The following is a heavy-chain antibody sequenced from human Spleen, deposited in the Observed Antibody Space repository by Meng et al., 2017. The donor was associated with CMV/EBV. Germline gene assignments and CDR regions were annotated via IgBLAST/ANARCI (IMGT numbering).Heavy chain of an antibody. CDR3: ATQGAYNWNRFYFDY. Sequence: SETLSLTCTVFGYSISSGYYWSWIRQPPGKGLEWIGEINHSGSTNYNPSLKSRVTISVDTSKNQFSLKLSSVTAADTAVYYCATQGAYNWNRFYFDYWGQGTLVTVSS. J-gene: IGHJ4*02. V-gene: IGHV4-34*01. D-gene: IGHD1-20*01. CDR1: GYSISSGYY. CDR2: INHSGST.